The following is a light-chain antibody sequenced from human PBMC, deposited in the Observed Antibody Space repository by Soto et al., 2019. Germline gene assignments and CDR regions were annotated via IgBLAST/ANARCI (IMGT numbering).Light chain of an antibody. V-gene: IGKV3-15*01. CDR1: QTVGSN. Sequence: ERLMTQSPASRCVSPGEKVTLPCRATQTVGSNLAWYQQKPRQAPRLLIYGASTRATGIPARSGGRWSRKVFTLTISSLPSEYAAYYYYQQYNTWPTFGQGTKVDIK. CDR3: QQYNTWPT. J-gene: IGKJ1*01. CDR2: GAS.